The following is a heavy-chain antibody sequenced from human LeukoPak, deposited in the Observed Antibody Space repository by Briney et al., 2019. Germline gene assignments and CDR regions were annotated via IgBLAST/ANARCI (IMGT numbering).Heavy chain of an antibody. V-gene: IGHV3-7*01. Sequence: PGGSLRLSCAASGFTFSNYWMSWVRQAPGKGLEWVANIKQDGSEKYYVDSVKGRFTISRDNAKNSLYLQMNSLRAEDTAVYHCATPATGTVNCWGQGTLVTVSS. CDR3: ATPATGTVNC. CDR1: GFTFSNYW. J-gene: IGHJ4*02. D-gene: IGHD3-9*01. CDR2: IKQDGSEK.